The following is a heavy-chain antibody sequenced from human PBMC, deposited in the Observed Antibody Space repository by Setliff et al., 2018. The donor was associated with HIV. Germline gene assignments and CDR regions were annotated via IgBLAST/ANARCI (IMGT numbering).Heavy chain of an antibody. CDR3: ARDMTYYFDSSGSFGWFDP. V-gene: IGHV4-4*02. CDR2: IYHSGST. D-gene: IGHD3-22*01. CDR1: GGSISSSNW. J-gene: IGHJ5*02. Sequence: SLTCAVSGGSISSSNWWSWVRQPPGKGLEWIGEIYHSGSTNYNPSLKSRVTISVDKSKNQFSLKLSSVTAADTAVYYCARDMTYYFDSSGSFGWFDPWGQGTLVTVSS.